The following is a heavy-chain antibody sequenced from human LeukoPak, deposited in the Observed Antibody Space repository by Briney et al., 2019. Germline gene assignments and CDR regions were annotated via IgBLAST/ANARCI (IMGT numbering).Heavy chain of an antibody. CDR3: AKDRYGGNSVIFSEYFQH. CDR1: GFTFNNYP. D-gene: IGHD4-23*01. Sequence: PGGSLRLSCAASGFTFNNYPMSWVRQAPGKGPEWVSTIRDRGSNRYYADSVKGRFSISRDNSKNTLYLQMNSLRAEDTAVYYCAKDRYGGNSVIFSEYFQHWGQGTLVTVSS. CDR2: IRDRGSNR. J-gene: IGHJ1*01. V-gene: IGHV3-23*01.